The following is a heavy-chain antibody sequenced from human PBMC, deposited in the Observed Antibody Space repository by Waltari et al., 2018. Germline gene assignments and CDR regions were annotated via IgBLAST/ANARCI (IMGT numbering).Heavy chain of an antibody. CDR1: GGSISSSF. D-gene: IGHD4-17*01. V-gene: IGHV4-59*01. Sequence: QVQLQESGPGLVKPSETLSLTCTVSGGSISSSFWSWIRQPPGKGLEWIGYIYYSGSTNYNPSLKSRVTISVDTSKNQFSLKLSSVTAADTAVYYCASKGIGGYRPDYPYYYYGMDVWGQGTTVTVSS. CDR2: IYYSGST. CDR3: ASKGIGGYRPDYPYYYYGMDV. J-gene: IGHJ6*02.